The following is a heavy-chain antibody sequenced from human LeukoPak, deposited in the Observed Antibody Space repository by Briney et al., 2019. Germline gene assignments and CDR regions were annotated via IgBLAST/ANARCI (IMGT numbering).Heavy chain of an antibody. CDR2: ISYSSRHI. Sequence: PGGSLRLSCAASGFTFSRYSVNWVRQAPGKGLDWVSCISYSSRHIYYADSVKGRFTISRDNAKRSASLKMNSLRVDDTAVYYCARAYTNGDYLDYWGQGTLVTVSS. CDR3: ARAYTNGDYLDY. V-gene: IGHV3-21*01. J-gene: IGHJ4*02. CDR1: GFTFSRYS. D-gene: IGHD4-17*01.